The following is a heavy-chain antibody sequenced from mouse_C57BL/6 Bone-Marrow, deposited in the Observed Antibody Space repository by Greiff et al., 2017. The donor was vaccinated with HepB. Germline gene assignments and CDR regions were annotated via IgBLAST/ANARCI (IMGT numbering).Heavy chain of an antibody. CDR2: INPSSGYT. CDR1: GYTFTSYT. V-gene: IGHV1-4*01. CDR3: AAMITTDFDY. Sequence: VKLMESGAELARPGASVKMSCKASGYTFTSYTMHWVKQRPGQGLEWIGYINPSSGYTKYNQKFKDKATLTADKSSSTAYMQLSSLTSEDSAVYYCAAMITTDFDYWGQGTTLTVSS. D-gene: IGHD2-4*01. J-gene: IGHJ2*01.